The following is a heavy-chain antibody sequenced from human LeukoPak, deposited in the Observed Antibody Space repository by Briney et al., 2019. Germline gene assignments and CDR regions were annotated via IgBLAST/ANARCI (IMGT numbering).Heavy chain of an antibody. Sequence: ASVKVSCKASGYTFTSYYMRWVRQAPGQGLEWMGIINPSGGSTNYAQKFQGRVTMTRDTSTNIVYMELSSLRSEDTAVYYCARDLGSGYENNWFDPWGQGTLVTVSS. J-gene: IGHJ5*02. V-gene: IGHV1-46*01. CDR2: INPSGGST. D-gene: IGHD5-12*01. CDR3: ARDLGSGYENNWFDP. CDR1: GYTFTSYY.